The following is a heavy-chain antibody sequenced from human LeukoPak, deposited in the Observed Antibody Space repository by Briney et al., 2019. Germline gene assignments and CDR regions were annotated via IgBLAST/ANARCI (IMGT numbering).Heavy chain of an antibody. CDR2: ISYDGSNK. J-gene: IGHJ5*01. CDR1: GFTFSSYA. D-gene: IGHD3-3*01. CDR3: ARGEKSGVAYTNWLDS. Sequence: PGRSLRLSCAASGFTFSSYAMHWVRQAPGKGLEWVAVISYDGSNKYYADSVKGRFTISRDNSKNTLYLQMNSLRAEDTALYYCARGEKSGVAYTNWLDSWGQGTLVPVSS. V-gene: IGHV3-30*14.